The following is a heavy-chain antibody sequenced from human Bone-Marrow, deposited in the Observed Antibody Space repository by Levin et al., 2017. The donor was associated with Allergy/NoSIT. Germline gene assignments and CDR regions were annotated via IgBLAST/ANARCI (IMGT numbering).Heavy chain of an antibody. D-gene: IGHD5-12*01. Sequence: KVSCEASGYKFTSYWIGWVRQMPGKGLEWIGIIYPGDSDSRYSPSFEGQVTISADKSTNTAYLQWSSLQASDTAFYYCARLIGAYSYGDNWGQGTLVTVSS. J-gene: IGHJ4*02. V-gene: IGHV5-51*01. CDR1: GYKFTSYW. CDR2: IYPGDSDS. CDR3: ARLIGAYSYGDN.